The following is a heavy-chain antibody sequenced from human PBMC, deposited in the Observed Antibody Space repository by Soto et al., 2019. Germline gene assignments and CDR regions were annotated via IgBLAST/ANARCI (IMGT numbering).Heavy chain of an antibody. CDR2: ISAYNGNT. CDR3: AIESPPVDN. J-gene: IGHJ4*02. V-gene: IGHV1-18*01. CDR1: GYTFTSYG. Sequence: QVQLVQSLAEVKKPGASVKVSCKASGYTFTSYGISWVRQAPGQGLEWMGWISAYNGNTKYDQKLQGRVTMATDTPTSTPYMELRSLRSDDTPVYYRAIESPPVDNRGQRTLVTASS.